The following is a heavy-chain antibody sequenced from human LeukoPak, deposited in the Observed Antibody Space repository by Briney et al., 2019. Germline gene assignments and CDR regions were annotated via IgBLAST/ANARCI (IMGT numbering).Heavy chain of an antibody. CDR2: MRHSGAT. J-gene: IGHJ2*01. CDR1: GGSFSGFY. V-gene: IGHV4-34*01. Sequence: SETLSLTCAVSGGSFSGFYWSWIRQPPGKGLEWIGEMRHSGATSYKPSLRSRVTISGGTSKNQFSLNLNSVTAADTAVYYCARGILGYYYFDLWGRGTPVTVSS. CDR3: ARGILGYYYFDL. D-gene: IGHD2/OR15-2a*01.